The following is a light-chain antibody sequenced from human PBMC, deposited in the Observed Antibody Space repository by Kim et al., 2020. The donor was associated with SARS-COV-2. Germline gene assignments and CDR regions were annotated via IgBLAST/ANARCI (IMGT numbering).Light chain of an antibody. CDR1: KLGDKY. CDR3: QAWEV. J-gene: IGLJ3*02. CDR2: QDS. V-gene: IGLV3-1*01. Sequence: SYELTQPPSVSVSPGQTASITCSGDKLGDKYACWYQQKPGQSPVLVIYQDSKRPSGIPERFSGPNPGNTATLTISGTQAMDEADYYCQAWEVFGGGTQLT.